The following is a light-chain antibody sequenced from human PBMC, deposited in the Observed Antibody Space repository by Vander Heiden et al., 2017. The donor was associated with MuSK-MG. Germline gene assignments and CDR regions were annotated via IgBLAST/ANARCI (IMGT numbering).Light chain of an antibody. Sequence: SSRTQPSFAAGSPAQSITSSCTGTSSDVGSYNLVSWYQQHPGKAPKLMIYEVSKRPSGVSNRFSGSKSGNTASLTISGLQAEDEADYYCCSYAGSSTLVFGGGTKLTVL. CDR1: SSDVGSYNL. J-gene: IGLJ2*01. CDR2: EVS. CDR3: CSYAGSSTLV. V-gene: IGLV2-23*02.